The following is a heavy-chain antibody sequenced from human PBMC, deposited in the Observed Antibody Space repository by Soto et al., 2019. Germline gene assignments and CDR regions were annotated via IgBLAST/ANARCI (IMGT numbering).Heavy chain of an antibody. CDR3: ARGFYGSGIFDY. Sequence: SETLSLTCTVSGGSVSSGSYYFSFLLHPPFHFLSWIGYIYYSGSTNYNPSLPRLVPISVDPSKNQFSLKLSSVTAADPAVYYCARGFYGSGIFDYWGQGTLVTVSS. CDR1: GGSVSSGSYY. CDR2: IYYSGST. J-gene: IGHJ4*02. D-gene: IGHD3-10*01. V-gene: IGHV4-61*01.